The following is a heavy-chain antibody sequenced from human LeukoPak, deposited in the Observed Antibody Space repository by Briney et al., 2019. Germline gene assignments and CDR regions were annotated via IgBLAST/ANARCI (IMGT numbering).Heavy chain of an antibody. J-gene: IGHJ6*02. Sequence: ASVKVSCKASGYTFTSYGISWVQQAPGQGLEWMGWISAYNGNTNYAQKLQGRVTMTTDTSTSTAYMELRSLRSDDTAVYYCARGGGQQLNYYYYGMDVWGQGTTVTVSS. V-gene: IGHV1-18*01. CDR2: ISAYNGNT. CDR1: GYTFTSYG. CDR3: ARGGGQQLNYYYYGMDV. D-gene: IGHD6-13*01.